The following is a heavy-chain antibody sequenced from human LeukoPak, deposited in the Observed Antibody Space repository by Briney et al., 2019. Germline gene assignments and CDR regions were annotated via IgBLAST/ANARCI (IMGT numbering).Heavy chain of an antibody. CDR2: INAGNGNT. J-gene: IGHJ6*02. Sequence: GGSLRLSCKASGYTFTSYAMHWVRQAPGQRLEWMGWINAGNGNTKYSQKFQGRVTIIRDTSASTAYMELSSLRSEDTAVYCCARRSGDYDYYYYGMDVWGQGTTVTVSS. CDR3: ARRSGDYDYYYYGMDV. D-gene: IGHD4-17*01. CDR1: GYTFTSYA. V-gene: IGHV1-3*01.